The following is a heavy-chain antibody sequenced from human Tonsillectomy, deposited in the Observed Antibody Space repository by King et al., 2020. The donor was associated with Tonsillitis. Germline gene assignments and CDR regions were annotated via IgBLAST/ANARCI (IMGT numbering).Heavy chain of an antibody. CDR3: VKDNLGPYSGGPLDY. Sequence: VQLVESGGGLVQPGGSLRLSCAASGFTFNNYAMSWVRQSPGKGLEWVSVIYGGGVSTYYADSVKGRFTVSRDNSKSTLYLQMHSLRAEDTAVYYCVKDNLGPYSGGPLDYWGRGALVTVSS. J-gene: IGHJ4*02. D-gene: IGHD2-15*01. CDR2: IYGGGVST. CDR1: GFTFNNYA. V-gene: IGHV3-23*03.